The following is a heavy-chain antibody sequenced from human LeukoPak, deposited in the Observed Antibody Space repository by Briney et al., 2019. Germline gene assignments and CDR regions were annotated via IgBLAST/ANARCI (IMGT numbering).Heavy chain of an antibody. CDR1: GGSFSGYY. V-gene: IGHV4-34*01. CDR3: ARPQKEWLLPFDY. Sequence: SETLSLTCAVYGGSFSGYYWSWVRQPPGKGLEWIGEIYHSGSTNYNPSLKSRVTISVDTSKNQFSLKLNSVTAADTAVYYCARPQKEWLLPFDYWGQGTLVTVSS. CDR2: IYHSGST. D-gene: IGHD3-3*01. J-gene: IGHJ4*02.